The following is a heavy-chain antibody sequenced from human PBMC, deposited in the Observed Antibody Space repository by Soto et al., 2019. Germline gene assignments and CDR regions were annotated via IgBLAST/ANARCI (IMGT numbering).Heavy chain of an antibody. CDR2: ISWNSGNI. Sequence: GGSVRLSCAASGFTFDDFAMHWVRQAPGKGLEWVSGISWNSGNIDYADSVKGRFTISRDNAKNSLYLHMSSLRAEDTALYYCARKGFTFDYWGQGTLVTVSS. CDR3: ARKGFTFDY. CDR1: GFTFDDFA. V-gene: IGHV3-9*01. J-gene: IGHJ4*02.